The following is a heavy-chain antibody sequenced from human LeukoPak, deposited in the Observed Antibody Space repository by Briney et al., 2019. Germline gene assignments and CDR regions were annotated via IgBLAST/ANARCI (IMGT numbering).Heavy chain of an antibody. CDR3: ARALSDSSGPPYYFDY. Sequence: SETLCLTWTVSGGSIGSYYWSWIRQPPGEGLEWIGYIYYSGSTNYNPSLKSRVTISVDTSKNQFSLKLSSVTAADTAVYYCARALSDSSGPPYYFDYWGQGTLVTVSS. V-gene: IGHV4-59*01. CDR2: IYYSGST. CDR1: GGSIGSYY. D-gene: IGHD3-22*01. J-gene: IGHJ4*02.